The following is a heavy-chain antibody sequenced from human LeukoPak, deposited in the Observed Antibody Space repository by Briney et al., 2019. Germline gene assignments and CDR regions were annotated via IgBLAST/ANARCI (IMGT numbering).Heavy chain of an antibody. CDR3: ARTRHHDYGDYEYDY. CDR2: IYYSGST. Sequence: SETLSLTCTVSGGSISSSSYYWGWIRQPPGKGLEWIGSIYYSGSTYYNPSLKSRVTISVDTSKNQFSLKLSSVTAADTAVYYCARTRHHDYGDYEYDYWGQGTLVTVSS. V-gene: IGHV4-39*07. J-gene: IGHJ4*02. CDR1: GGSISSSSYY. D-gene: IGHD4-17*01.